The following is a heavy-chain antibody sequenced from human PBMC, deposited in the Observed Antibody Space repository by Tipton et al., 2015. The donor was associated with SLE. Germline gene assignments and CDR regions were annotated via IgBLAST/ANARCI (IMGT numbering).Heavy chain of an antibody. CDR1: GGSINNYY. J-gene: IGHJ4*02. CDR2: IYYGGST. D-gene: IGHD6-19*01. Sequence: TLSLTCAVTGGSINNYYWSWIRQPPGKGLEWIGYIYYGGSTNYNPSLKSRVTISVHTSRNQFSLTLSSVTAADTAIYYCAKTVAGAAYLFDLWGQGTLVTVSS. V-gene: IGHV4-59*01. CDR3: AKTVAGAAYLFDL.